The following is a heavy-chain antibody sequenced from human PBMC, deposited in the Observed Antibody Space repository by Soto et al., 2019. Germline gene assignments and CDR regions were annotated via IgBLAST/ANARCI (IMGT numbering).Heavy chain of an antibody. CDR3: ARARTTVSGGVQDYYYDMDV. J-gene: IGHJ6*02. D-gene: IGHD4-4*01. CDR1: GYTFTAYY. CDR2: INPNSGGT. V-gene: IGHV1-2*04. Sequence: ASVKVSCKASGYTFTAYYIHWVRQAPGQGLEWMGVINPNSGGTNYAQKFQGWVTMTRDTSISTAYIEVSRMTSDDTAVYYCARARTTVSGGVQDYYYDMDVWGQGTTVTVSS.